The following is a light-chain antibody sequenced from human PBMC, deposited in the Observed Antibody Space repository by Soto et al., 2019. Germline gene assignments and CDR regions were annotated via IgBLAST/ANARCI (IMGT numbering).Light chain of an antibody. CDR1: QSISSW. CDR3: QQYNSYRT. J-gene: IGKJ1*01. CDR2: KAS. V-gene: IGKV1-5*03. Sequence: DIQMTQSPSSLSASVGDRVTMTCRASQSISSWLAWYQQKPGKAPKLLIYKASSLESGVPSRFSGSGSGTEFTLTISSLQPDDFATYYCQQYNSYRTFGQGTKGDIK.